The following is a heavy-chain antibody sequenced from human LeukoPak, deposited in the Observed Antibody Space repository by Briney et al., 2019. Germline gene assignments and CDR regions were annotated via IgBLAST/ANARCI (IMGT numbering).Heavy chain of an antibody. J-gene: IGHJ6*04. CDR2: ISYVGSNK. V-gene: IGHV3-30*04. CDR3: ARVRYCSGGSCYSGVLGYYYCGMDV. D-gene: IGHD2-15*01. Sequence: AGSLRLSCAASGFTFSSYAMHWVRQAPGKGLEWVAVISYVGSNKYYADSVKGRFTISRDNSKNTLYLQMNSLRAEDTAVYYCARVRYCSGGSCYSGVLGYYYCGMDVWGKGTTVTVSS. CDR1: GFTFSSYA.